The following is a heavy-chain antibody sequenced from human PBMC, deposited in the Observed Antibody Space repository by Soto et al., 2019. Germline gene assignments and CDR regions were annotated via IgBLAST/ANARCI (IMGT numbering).Heavy chain of an antibody. D-gene: IGHD5-18*01. Sequence: EVQLLESGGGLVQPGGSLRLSCAASGFTFSSYAMSWGRKAPGKGLEWVSAISGSGGSTYYAVSVKGRFTISRDNSKNALYLQMKSLRAEDTAVYYCAKPSIGYSYGRHFDYWGQGTLVTGSS. CDR3: AKPSIGYSYGRHFDY. CDR1: GFTFSSYA. J-gene: IGHJ4*02. V-gene: IGHV3-23*01. CDR2: ISGSGGST.